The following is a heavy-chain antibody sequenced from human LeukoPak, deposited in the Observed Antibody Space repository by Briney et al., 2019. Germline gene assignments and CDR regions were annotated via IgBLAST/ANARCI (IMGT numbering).Heavy chain of an antibody. V-gene: IGHV3-74*01. CDR2: VKSDGSST. CDR3: ARDGFLGPVTAYLDY. D-gene: IGHD2-21*02. Sequence: TGGSLSLSCAASGFTLSGYAMHWVRQAPGKGLVWVSRVKSDGSSTSYADSVKGRFTISRDNASDTLYLQMKSLRAEDPAVYSCARDGFLGPVTAYLDYWGQGPPVTASS. CDR1: GFTLSGYA. J-gene: IGHJ4*02.